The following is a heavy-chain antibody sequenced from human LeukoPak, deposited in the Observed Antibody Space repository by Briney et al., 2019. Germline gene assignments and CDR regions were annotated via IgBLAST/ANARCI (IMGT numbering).Heavy chain of an antibody. CDR3: ARAGYSSGWDY. V-gene: IGHV3-7*01. CDR1: GFTFSSYW. CDR2: IKQDGSEN. D-gene: IGHD6-19*01. Sequence: GGSLRLSCAASGFTFSSYWMSWVRQAPGKGLEWVANIKQDGSENYHVDSVKGRFTISRDNAENSLYLQMNSLRGEDTAVYFCARAGYSSGWDYWGQGTLVTVSS. J-gene: IGHJ4*02.